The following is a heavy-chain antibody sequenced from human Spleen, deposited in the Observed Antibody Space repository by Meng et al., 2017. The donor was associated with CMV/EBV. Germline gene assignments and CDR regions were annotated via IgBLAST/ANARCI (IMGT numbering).Heavy chain of an antibody. V-gene: IGHV1-2*02. CDR3: ARGGDYYDSSGTCDY. Sequence: QGELVESGGEVKKPGALVEVSCKASGYTFIGYYMHWVRQAPGQGLEWMGWINPNSGGTNYAQKFQGRVTMTRDTSISTAYMELSRLRSDDTAVYYCARGGDYYDSSGTCDYWGQGTLVTVSS. J-gene: IGHJ4*02. D-gene: IGHD3-22*01. CDR2: INPNSGGT. CDR1: GYTFIGYY.